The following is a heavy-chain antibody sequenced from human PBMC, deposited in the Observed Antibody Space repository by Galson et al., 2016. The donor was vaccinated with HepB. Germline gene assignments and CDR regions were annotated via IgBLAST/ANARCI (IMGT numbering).Heavy chain of an antibody. Sequence: SETLSLTCNVSGGYVNSHDSYWGWIRQAPGKGLEWIGSLYYSGSRHYNPTLRSRVTMSADASNNQFSLKMTSVTAADTGVYYCTRRKGGFNSGLDSWGQGTLVTVSS. CDR3: TRRKGGFNSGLDS. J-gene: IGHJ4*02. CDR1: GGYVNSHDSY. D-gene: IGHD4-23*01. V-gene: IGHV4-39*01. CDR2: LYYSGSR.